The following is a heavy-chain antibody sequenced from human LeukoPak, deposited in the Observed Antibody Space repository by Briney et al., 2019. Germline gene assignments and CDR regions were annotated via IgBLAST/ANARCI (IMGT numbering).Heavy chain of an antibody. J-gene: IGHJ6*03. D-gene: IGHD2-21*01. Sequence: GASVKVSCKASGHTFTSYDINWVRQATGQGLEWMGWMNPNSGNTGYAQKFQGRVTITRNTSISTAYMELSSLRSEDTAVYYCARRVVVVLAHNYYYYMDVWGKGTTVTVSS. V-gene: IGHV1-8*03. CDR1: GHTFTSYD. CDR3: ARRVVVVLAHNYYYYMDV. CDR2: MNPNSGNT.